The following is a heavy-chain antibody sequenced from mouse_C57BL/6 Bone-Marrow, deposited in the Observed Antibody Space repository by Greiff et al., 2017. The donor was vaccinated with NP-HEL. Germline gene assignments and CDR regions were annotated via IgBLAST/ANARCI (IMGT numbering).Heavy chain of an antibody. CDR3: ARDAFAMDY. CDR2: RRNKANDYTT. J-gene: IGHJ4*01. Sequence: EVKLMESGGGLVQSGRSLRLSCATSGFTFSDFYMEWVRQAPGKGLEWIAARRNKANDYTTEYSASVKGRFIVSRDTSQSILYLQMNALRAEDTAIYYCARDAFAMDYWGQGTSVTVSS. V-gene: IGHV7-1*01. CDR1: GFTFSDFY.